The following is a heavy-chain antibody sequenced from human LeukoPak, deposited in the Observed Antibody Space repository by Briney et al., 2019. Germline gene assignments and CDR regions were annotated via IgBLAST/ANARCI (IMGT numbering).Heavy chain of an antibody. CDR2: MNPNSGNT. Sequence: ASVKVSCKASGYTFTSYDINWVRQATGQGLEWMGWMNPNSGNTGYAQKFQGRVTMTRNTSISTAYMELSRLRSEDTAVYYCARENLEYYGSGSYPFDPWGQGTLVTVSS. V-gene: IGHV1-8*01. CDR1: GYTFTSYD. D-gene: IGHD3-10*01. CDR3: ARENLEYYGSGSYPFDP. J-gene: IGHJ5*02.